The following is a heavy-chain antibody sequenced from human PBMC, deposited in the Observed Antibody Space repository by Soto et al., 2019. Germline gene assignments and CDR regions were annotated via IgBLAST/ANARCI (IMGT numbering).Heavy chain of an antibody. J-gene: IGHJ4*02. V-gene: IGHV3-33*01. CDR2: IWYDGSNT. D-gene: IGHD4-17*01. Sequence: GGSLRLSCAVSGFTFSTYGMHWVRQAPGKGLEWVAVIWYDGSNTYYGDSVKGRFTISRDNSKNTLYLQMDSLRAEDTAVYYCARDMFPRLRWDYYFDYWGQGALVTVSS. CDR3: ARDMFPRLRWDYYFDY. CDR1: GFTFSTYG.